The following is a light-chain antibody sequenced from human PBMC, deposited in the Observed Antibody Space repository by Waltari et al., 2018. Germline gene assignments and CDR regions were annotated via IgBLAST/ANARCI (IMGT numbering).Light chain of an antibody. CDR3: SSYTRRTSVV. J-gene: IGLJ2*01. Sequence: QSALTQPASVSGSPGQSITISCTGTSRDIGSYNYVYWYQQHPGEAPKLIIYEVTNRPSGVSNRFSGSQSGNTASLTISGLQAEDEADYYCSSYTRRTSVVFGGGTKLTVL. CDR2: EVT. V-gene: IGLV2-14*01. CDR1: SRDIGSYNY.